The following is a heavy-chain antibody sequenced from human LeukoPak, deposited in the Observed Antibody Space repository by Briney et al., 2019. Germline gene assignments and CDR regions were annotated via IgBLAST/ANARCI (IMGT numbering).Heavy chain of an antibody. J-gene: IGHJ4*02. D-gene: IGHD3-10*01. V-gene: IGHV3-7*03. CDR3: AKVGDYYGPGSYFPFDY. Sequence: PGGSLRLSCAASGFTFSSYWMSWVRQAPGKGLEWVANIKQDGSEKYYADSVKGRFTISRDNSKNTLYLQMNSLRAEDTAVYYCAKVGDYYGPGSYFPFDYWGQGTLVTVSS. CDR2: IKQDGSEK. CDR1: GFTFSSYW.